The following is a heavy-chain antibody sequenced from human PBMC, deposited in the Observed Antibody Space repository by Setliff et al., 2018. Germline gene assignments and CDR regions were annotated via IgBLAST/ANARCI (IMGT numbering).Heavy chain of an antibody. CDR2: IYHSGST. D-gene: IGHD6-13*01. CDR3: ASTIAAAGSAADY. Sequence: SETLSLTCAVSGYSISSGYYWGWIRQSPGKGLEWIGSIYHSGSTYYNPSLKSRVTISVDTSKNQFSLKLSSVTAADTAVYYCASTIAAAGSAADYWGQGTLVTVSS. V-gene: IGHV4-38-2*01. CDR1: GYSISSGYY. J-gene: IGHJ4*02.